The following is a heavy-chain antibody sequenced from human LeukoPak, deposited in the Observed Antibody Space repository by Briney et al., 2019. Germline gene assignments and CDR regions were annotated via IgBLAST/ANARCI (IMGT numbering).Heavy chain of an antibody. CDR1: GVTFSSYG. D-gene: IGHD6-13*01. CDR3: AKDRSWAGDY. V-gene: IGHV3-30*18. J-gene: IGHJ4*02. CDR2: ISYDGSNK. Sequence: GRSLRLSCAASGVTFSSYGMHWVRQAPWKGLEWVAVISYDGSNKYYADSVKGRFTISRDNSKNTLYLQMNSLRAEDTAVYYWAKDRSWAGDYWAQGTLVSLSS.